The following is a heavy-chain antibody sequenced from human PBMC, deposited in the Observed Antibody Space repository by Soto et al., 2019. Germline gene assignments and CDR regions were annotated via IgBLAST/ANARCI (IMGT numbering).Heavy chain of an antibody. V-gene: IGHV1-2*02. CDR1: GYTFTVYY. Sequence: ASLNGSFKASGYTFTVYYIHLFLHSPLQWLEWMGWINPNSGGTNYAQNFQGRVTITRDTSISTAYMELSRLRSDDTAVYYCAREKAVAGYGYTGFDYWGKGNMVTVSS. CDR2: INPNSGGT. CDR3: AREKAVAGYGYTGFDY. J-gene: IGHJ4*02. D-gene: IGHD6-19*01.